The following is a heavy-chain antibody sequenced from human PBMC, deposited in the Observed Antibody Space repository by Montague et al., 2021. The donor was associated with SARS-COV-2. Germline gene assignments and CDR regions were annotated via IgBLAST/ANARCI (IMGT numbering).Heavy chain of an antibody. J-gene: IGHJ3*02. D-gene: IGHD2-2*01. Sequence: SETLSLTCAVYGGSFSGYSWSWIRQPPGKGLEWIGQIYHSGSTNYNPSLKSRVTISVDTSKNQFSLKLSSVAAADTAVYYCARQPPYQTGALDIWGQGTMVTVSS. CDR2: IYHSGST. CDR1: GGSFSGYS. CDR3: ARQPPYQTGALDI. V-gene: IGHV4-34*01.